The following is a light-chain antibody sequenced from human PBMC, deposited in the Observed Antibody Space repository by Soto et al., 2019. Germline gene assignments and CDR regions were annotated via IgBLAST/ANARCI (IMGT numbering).Light chain of an antibody. V-gene: IGLV2-11*01. Sequence: QSALTQPRSVSGSPGQSVTISCIGTSSDVGGYNYVSWYQQHPGKAPKLMIYDVSKRPSGVPDRFSGSKSGNTASLTISRLQAEDETDYFCSLYTSNGSLIFGPGTKLTVL. J-gene: IGLJ1*01. CDR3: SLYTSNGSLI. CDR1: SSDVGGYNY. CDR2: DVS.